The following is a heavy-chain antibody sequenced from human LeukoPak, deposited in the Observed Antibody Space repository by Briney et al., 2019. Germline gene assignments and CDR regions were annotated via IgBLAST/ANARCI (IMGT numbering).Heavy chain of an antibody. Sequence: SETLSLTCTVSGGSISSHYWSWIRQPPAKGLEWIGYIYYSGSTNYNPSLKSRVTISVDTSKNQFSLKLSSVTAADTAVYYCARQWVRGSFDYWGQGTLVTVSS. V-gene: IGHV4-59*11. CDR2: IYYSGST. CDR1: GGSISSHY. J-gene: IGHJ4*02. D-gene: IGHD3-10*01. CDR3: ARQWVRGSFDY.